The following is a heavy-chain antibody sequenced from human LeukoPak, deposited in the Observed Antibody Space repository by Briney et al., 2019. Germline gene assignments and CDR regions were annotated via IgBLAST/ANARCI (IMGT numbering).Heavy chain of an antibody. D-gene: IGHD5-12*01. Sequence: SETLSLTCTVSGGSISSSSYYWGWIRQPPGKGLEWIGSIYYSGSTYYNPSLKSRVTISVDTSKNQFSLRMSSVTAADTAVYYCARDREGGYEKWGQGTLVTVSS. CDR3: ARDREGGYEK. CDR1: GGSISSSSYY. V-gene: IGHV4-39*07. CDR2: IYYSGST. J-gene: IGHJ4*02.